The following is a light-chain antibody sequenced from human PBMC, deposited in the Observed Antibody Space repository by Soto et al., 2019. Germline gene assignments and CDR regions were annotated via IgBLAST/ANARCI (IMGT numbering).Light chain of an antibody. Sequence: DIQMTQSPSTLSASVGDRVTITCRASQSIVDWLAWYQQKPGKAPKLLIYKASSLQSGVPSRFSGSGSGTEFTLTISSLQPDDFATYYCQQYTSYSTFGQGTKLEIK. V-gene: IGKV1-5*03. CDR2: KAS. CDR1: QSIVDW. J-gene: IGKJ2*01. CDR3: QQYTSYST.